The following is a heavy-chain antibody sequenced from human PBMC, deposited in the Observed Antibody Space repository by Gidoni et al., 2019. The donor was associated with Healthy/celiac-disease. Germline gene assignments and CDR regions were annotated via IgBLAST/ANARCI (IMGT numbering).Heavy chain of an antibody. D-gene: IGHD6-13*01. J-gene: IGHJ3*02. CDR2: IYYSGST. CDR3: ARYASRFDAFDI. V-gene: IGHV4-59*01. CDR1: GGSISSYY. Sequence: QVQLPESGPGLVQPSETLSLTCPVSGGSISSYYWSWIRQPPGKGLEWIGYIYYSGSTNSNPSLKSRVTISVDTSKNQFSLKLSAVTAADTAVYYCARYASRFDAFDIWGQGTMVTVSS.